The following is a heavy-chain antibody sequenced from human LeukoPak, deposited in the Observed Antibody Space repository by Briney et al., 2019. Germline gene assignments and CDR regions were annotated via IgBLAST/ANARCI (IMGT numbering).Heavy chain of an antibody. CDR2: ISAYNGNT. V-gene: IGHV1-18*04. CDR1: GYTFTSYG. CDR3: ARPIAVAGTLYFDY. J-gene: IGHJ4*02. D-gene: IGHD6-19*01. Sequence: ASVKVSCKASGYTFTSYGISWGRQAPGQGLEWMGWISAYNGNTNYAQKLQGRVTMTTDTSTSTAYMELRSLRSDDTAVYYCARPIAVAGTLYFDYWGQGTLVTVSS.